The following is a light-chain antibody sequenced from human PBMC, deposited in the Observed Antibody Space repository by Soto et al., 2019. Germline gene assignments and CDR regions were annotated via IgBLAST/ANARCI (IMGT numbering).Light chain of an antibody. CDR2: DAF. V-gene: IGKV3-20*01. J-gene: IGKJ3*01. CDR3: QQYGSSPFT. Sequence: ENVLTQSPGRLSLSPGERATLSCRASQTVDGNSLAWYQQKPGQAPRLLMFDAFNRATGIPDRFSGSGSGTDFTLTISRLEPDDFALYYCQQYGSSPFTLGPGTKVDIK. CDR1: QTVDGNS.